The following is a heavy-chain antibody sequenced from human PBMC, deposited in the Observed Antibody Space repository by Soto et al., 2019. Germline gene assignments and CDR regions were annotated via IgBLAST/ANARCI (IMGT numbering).Heavy chain of an antibody. CDR2: MNPNSGNT. CDR1: GYTFTSYD. V-gene: IGHV1-8*01. J-gene: IGHJ3*02. Sequence: QVQLVQSGAEVKKPGASVKVSCKASGYTFTSYDINWVRQATGQGLEWMGWMNPNSGNTGYAQKFQGRVTMTRNTSISTAYMELSSLRSEDTAVYYCATRKDIVVVLAAHSGGVDAFDIWGQGTMVTVSS. CDR3: ATRKDIVVVLAAHSGGVDAFDI. D-gene: IGHD2-15*01.